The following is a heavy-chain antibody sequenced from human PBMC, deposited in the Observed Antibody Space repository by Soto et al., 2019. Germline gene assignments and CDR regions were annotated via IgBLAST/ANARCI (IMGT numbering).Heavy chain of an antibody. CDR2: IIPIFGTA. D-gene: IGHD3-10*01. Sequence: QVQLVQSGAEVKKPESSVNVSCKAYGGTFSSYAIRWVRQAPGQGLERMGGIIPIFGTANYAQKFQGRVTITADESTSTAYMELSSLRSEDTSVYYCAAPYGSGTYYNGFDYWGQGTLVTVSS. CDR3: AAPYGSGTYYNGFDY. V-gene: IGHV1-69*12. CDR1: GGTFSSYA. J-gene: IGHJ4*02.